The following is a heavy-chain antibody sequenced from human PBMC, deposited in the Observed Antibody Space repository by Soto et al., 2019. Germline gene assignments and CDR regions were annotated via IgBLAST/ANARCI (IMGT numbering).Heavy chain of an antibody. CDR2: IYYSGST. D-gene: IGHD3-22*01. V-gene: IGHV4-31*03. CDR3: ARGGVDYYDSSGYYGWFDP. CDR1: GGSISSGGYY. Sequence: QVQLQESGPGLVKPSQTLSLTCTVSGGSISSGGYYWSWIRQHPGKGLEWIGYIYYSGSTYYNPSLKSRVTISVDTSKNQFSLKLSSVTAADTAVYYCARGGVDYYDSSGYYGWFDPWGQGTLVTVSS. J-gene: IGHJ5*02.